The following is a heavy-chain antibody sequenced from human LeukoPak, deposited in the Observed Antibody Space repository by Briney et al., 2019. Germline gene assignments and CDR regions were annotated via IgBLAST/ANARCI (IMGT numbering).Heavy chain of an antibody. CDR2: ISAYNGNT. V-gene: IGHV1-18*01. D-gene: IGHD3-10*01. CDR3: ARGGGELLWYGELPQGFDY. Sequence: EASVKVSCTASGYTFTSYGISWVRQAPGQGLEWMGWISAYNGNTNYAQKLQGRVTMTTDTSTSTAYMELRSLRSDDTAVYYCARGGGELLWYGELPQGFDYWGQGTLVTVST. CDR1: GYTFTSYG. J-gene: IGHJ4*02.